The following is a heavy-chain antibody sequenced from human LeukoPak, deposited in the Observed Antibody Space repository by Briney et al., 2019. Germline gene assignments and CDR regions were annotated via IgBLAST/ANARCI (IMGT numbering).Heavy chain of an antibody. V-gene: IGHV4-59*12. J-gene: IGHJ3*02. CDR3: ARVNPELPDAFDI. CDR1: GGSISSYY. CDR2: IYYSGST. D-gene: IGHD1-26*01. Sequence: PSETLSLTRTVSGGSISSYYWSWIRQPPGKGLEWIGYIYYSGSTNYNPSLKSRVTMSVDTSKNQFSLKLSSVTAADTAVYYCARVNPELPDAFDIWGQGTMVTVSS.